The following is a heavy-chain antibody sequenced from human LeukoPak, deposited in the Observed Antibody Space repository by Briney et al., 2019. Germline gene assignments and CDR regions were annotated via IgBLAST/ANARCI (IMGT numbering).Heavy chain of an antibody. Sequence: GGSLRLSCAASGFTPSSYSMTWVRQAPGKGLEWVSSITGSGANTYYADSVKGRFTISRDNSKSTLYLQMNSLRAEDTAVYYCVSAFDYGPLNPFHFWAQGTRVAVSS. V-gene: IGHV3-23*01. CDR3: VSAFDYGPLNPFHF. D-gene: IGHD4-17*01. CDR2: ITGSGANT. J-gene: IGHJ4*02. CDR1: GFTPSSYS.